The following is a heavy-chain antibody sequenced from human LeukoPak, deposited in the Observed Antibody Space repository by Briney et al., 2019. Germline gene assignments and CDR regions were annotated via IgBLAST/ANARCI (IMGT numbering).Heavy chain of an antibody. CDR1: GFTFSSYA. CDR3: AKEYCSSTSCYFHYFDY. D-gene: IGHD2-2*01. V-gene: IGHV3-23*01. CDR2: ISGSGGST. Sequence: GGSLRLSCAASGFTFSSYAMSWVRQAPGKGLEWVSAISGSGGSTYYADSVKGRFTISRDNSKNTLYLQINSLRAEDTAVYYCAKEYCSSTSCYFHYFDYWGQGTLVTVSS. J-gene: IGHJ4*02.